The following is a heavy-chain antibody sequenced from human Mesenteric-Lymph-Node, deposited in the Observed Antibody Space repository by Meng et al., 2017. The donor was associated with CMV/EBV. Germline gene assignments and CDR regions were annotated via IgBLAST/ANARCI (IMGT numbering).Heavy chain of an antibody. J-gene: IGHJ5*01. CDR2: IYSGGSRT. Sequence: GGSLRLSCAASGFTFSSYAMSWVRQAPGKGLEWVSIIYSGGSRTYYADSVKGRFTISRDNSENILYLQLNSLRAEDTAIYYCAREHGSYYYDNSDCLDTWGQGTMVTVSS. CDR3: AREHGSYYYDNSDCLDT. V-gene: IGHV3-23*03. D-gene: IGHD3-22*01. CDR1: GFTFSSYA.